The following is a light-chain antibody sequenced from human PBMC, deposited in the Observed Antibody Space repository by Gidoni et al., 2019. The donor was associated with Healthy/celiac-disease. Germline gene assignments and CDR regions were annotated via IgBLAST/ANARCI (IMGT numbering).Light chain of an antibody. CDR3: QQRSNWPTLYT. CDR2: DAS. CDR1: QSVSSY. V-gene: IGKV3-11*01. Sequence: DIVLTQSPSTLSLSPGERATLSCRASQSVSSYLAWYQQKPGQAPRLLIYDASNRATGIPARFRGSGSGTDFTLTISSLGPEDFAVYNCQQRSNWPTLYTFGQGTKLEIK. J-gene: IGKJ2*01.